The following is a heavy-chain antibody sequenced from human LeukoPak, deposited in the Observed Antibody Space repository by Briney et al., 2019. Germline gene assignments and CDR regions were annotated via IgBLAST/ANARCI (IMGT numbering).Heavy chain of an antibody. CDR3: AKESDYYYYYYMDV. V-gene: IGHV3-7*03. CDR2: INQDGSEK. CDR1: GFTLSSYW. J-gene: IGHJ6*03. Sequence: PGGSLRLSCAASGFTLSSYWMSWVRQAPGKGLQWVANINQDGSEKYYVDSVQGRFTISRDNAKNSLFLHMNSLRAEDTAVYYCAKESDYYYYYYMDVWGKGTTVTISS.